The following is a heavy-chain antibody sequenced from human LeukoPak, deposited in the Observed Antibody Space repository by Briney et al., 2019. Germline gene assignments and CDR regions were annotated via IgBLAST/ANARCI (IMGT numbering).Heavy chain of an antibody. D-gene: IGHD2-2*01. CDR2: ISGSGGST. CDR3: AKPLRYCSSTSCYVEAGLLDY. Sequence: PGGSLRLSCAASGFTFSSYAMSWVRQAPGKGLEWVSAISGSGGSTYYADSVKGRFTISRDNSKNTLYLQMNSLRAEDTAVYYCAKPLRYCSSTSCYVEAGLLDYWGQGTLVTVPS. V-gene: IGHV3-23*01. J-gene: IGHJ4*02. CDR1: GFTFSSYA.